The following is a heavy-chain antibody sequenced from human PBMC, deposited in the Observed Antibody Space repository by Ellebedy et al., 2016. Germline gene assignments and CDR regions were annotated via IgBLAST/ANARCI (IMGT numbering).Heavy chain of an antibody. V-gene: IGHV3-48*02. CDR2: ISSSSSTI. D-gene: IGHD4-23*01. CDR1: GFTFSSYS. J-gene: IGHJ5*02. Sequence: GESLKISXAASGFTFSSYSMNWVRQAPGKGLEWVSYISSSSSTIYYADSVKGRFTISRDNAKNSLYLQMNSLRDEDTAVYYCARDGFPDYGGNPLQWWFNPWGQGTLVTVSS. CDR3: ARDGFPDYGGNPLQWWFNP.